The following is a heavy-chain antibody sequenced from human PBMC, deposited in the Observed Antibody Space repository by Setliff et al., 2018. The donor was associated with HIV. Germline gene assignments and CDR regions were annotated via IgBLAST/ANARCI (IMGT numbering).Heavy chain of an antibody. J-gene: IGHJ5*02. Sequence: SCAASGFTSSDYWMHWIRQAPGEGLVWVSRIRGDGTHTDYADSVRGRFTMSRDNAKNTVYLQMNDLRVEDTAVYFCARDRVGSTNSFDPWGQGTLVTVSS. CDR1: GFTSSDYW. CDR3: ARDRVGSTNSFDP. D-gene: IGHD1-26*01. V-gene: IGHV3-74*01. CDR2: IRGDGTHT.